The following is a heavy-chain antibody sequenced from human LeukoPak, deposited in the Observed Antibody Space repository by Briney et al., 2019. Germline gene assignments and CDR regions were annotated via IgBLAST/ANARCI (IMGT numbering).Heavy chain of an antibody. V-gene: IGHV1-69*04. D-gene: IGHD3-10*01. CDR2: IIPILGIA. Sequence: GSSVKVSCKASGGTFSSYAISWVRQAPGQGLEWMGRIIPILGIANYAQKFQGRVTITADESTSTAYMELSSLRSEDTAVYYCARVAANKPGYYYGSGRDIWGQGTMVTVSS. CDR3: ARVAANKPGYYYGSGRDI. J-gene: IGHJ3*02. CDR1: GGTFSSYA.